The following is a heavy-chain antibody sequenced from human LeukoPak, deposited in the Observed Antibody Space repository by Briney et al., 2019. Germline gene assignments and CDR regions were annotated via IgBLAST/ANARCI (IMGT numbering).Heavy chain of an antibody. D-gene: IGHD6-13*01. CDR1: DYTFTSYG. Sequence: ASVKGSCKASDYTFTSYGISWVRQAPGQGLEWMGWISAYNGNTNYAQKLQGRVTMTTDTSTSTAYMELRSLRSDDTAVYYCARDLRIAAAVILAYWGQGTLVTVSS. J-gene: IGHJ4*02. CDR2: ISAYNGNT. CDR3: ARDLRIAAAVILAY. V-gene: IGHV1-18*01.